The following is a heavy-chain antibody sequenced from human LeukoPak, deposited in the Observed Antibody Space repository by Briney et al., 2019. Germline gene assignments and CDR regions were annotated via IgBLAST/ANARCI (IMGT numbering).Heavy chain of an antibody. D-gene: IGHD1-26*01. CDR2: IRSDGRIT. CDR1: GFTFSGYW. Sequence: PGGSLRLSCAASGFTFSGYWMHWVRQAPGKGLAWGSVIRSDGRITTYADSVKGRFTISTDTDKNTLYLQLTRLRAADTSVYYCARDGRSGNFDKWGQGTLVSVSS. J-gene: IGHJ4*02. V-gene: IGHV3-74*01. CDR3: ARDGRSGNFDK.